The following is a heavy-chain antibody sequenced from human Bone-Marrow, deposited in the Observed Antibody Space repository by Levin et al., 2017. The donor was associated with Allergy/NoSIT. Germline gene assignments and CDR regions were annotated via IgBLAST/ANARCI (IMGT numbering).Heavy chain of an antibody. CDR3: ARVLGHSGHDCAY. V-gene: IGHV3-30*03. CDR1: GFIFGAYD. Sequence: GGSLRLSCATSGFIFGAYDIHWVRQSPGKGLQWVAFISHDGGSRDYADSVKGRFTVSRDNPTNTVFLQMKSLRTDDTAVYYCARVLGHSGHDCAYWGQGALVTVSS. J-gene: IGHJ4*02. D-gene: IGHD5-12*01. CDR2: ISHDGGSR.